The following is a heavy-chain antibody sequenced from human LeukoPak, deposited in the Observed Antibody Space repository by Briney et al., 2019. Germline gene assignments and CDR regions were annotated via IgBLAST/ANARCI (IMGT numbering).Heavy chain of an antibody. J-gene: IGHJ4*02. D-gene: IGHD6-13*01. CDR3: ARMGYSSSPFDY. CDR2: IKQDGSQI. CDR1: GFTFDNYW. V-gene: IGHV3-7*01. Sequence: PGGSLRLSCAASGFTFDNYWMTWVRQAPGKGLEWVANIKQDGSQIYYADSVKGRLTISRDNAKNSVFLQMNSLRVEDTAVYFCARMGYSSSPFDYWGKEPLVTVP.